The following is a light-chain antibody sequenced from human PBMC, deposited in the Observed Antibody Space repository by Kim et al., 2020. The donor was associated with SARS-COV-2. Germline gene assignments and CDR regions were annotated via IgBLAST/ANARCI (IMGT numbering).Light chain of an antibody. CDR1: RAVSNW. J-gene: IGKJ2*01. V-gene: IGKV1-12*01. Sequence: SGGDSVTISWPATRAVSNWLVCYQQKPWNAPKLLIYASSTLQSGVPSRFSGSGSGTVFTLTISSLQPEDFATSYCLQANGFAPNIFGQATKVDIK. CDR2: ASS. CDR3: LQANGFAPNI.